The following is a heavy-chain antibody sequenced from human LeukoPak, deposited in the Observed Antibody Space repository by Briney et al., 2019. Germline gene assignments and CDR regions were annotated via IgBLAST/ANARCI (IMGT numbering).Heavy chain of an antibody. V-gene: IGHV3-7*03. J-gene: IGHJ4*02. Sequence: GGSLRLSCAASGFPFSSYSMTWVRQAPGKGLQWVANIKPDGTTKFYVDSVKGRFTISRDNALNSLYLQMNSLRAEDTAIYYCARSIPYGTTWYGRSDYWGQGTLVTVSS. CDR1: GFPFSSYS. CDR3: ARSIPYGTTWYGRSDY. CDR2: IKPDGTTK. D-gene: IGHD6-13*01.